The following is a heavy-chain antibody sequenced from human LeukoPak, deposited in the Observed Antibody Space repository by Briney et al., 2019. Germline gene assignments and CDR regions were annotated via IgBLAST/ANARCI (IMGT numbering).Heavy chain of an antibody. D-gene: IGHD6-19*01. V-gene: IGHV3-20*01. J-gene: IGHJ5*02. CDR3: ARRSYSSGWYNWFDP. CDR2: INWNGGST. Sequence: GGSLRLSCAASGFTFSTYALSWVRQAPGKGLEWVSGINWNGGSTGYADSVKGRFTISRDNAKNSLYLQMNSLRAEDTALYHCARRSYSSGWYNWFDPWGQGALVTVSS. CDR1: GFTFSTYA.